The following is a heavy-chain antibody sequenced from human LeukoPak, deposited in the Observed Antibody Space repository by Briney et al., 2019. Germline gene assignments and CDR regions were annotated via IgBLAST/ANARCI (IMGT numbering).Heavy chain of an antibody. CDR1: GFTFSSYA. Sequence: GGSLRLSCAASGFTFSSYAMSWVRQAPGKGLEWVSAISGSGGSTYYADSVKGRFTISRDNSKNTLYLQMNSLRSDDTAVYYCARDWGIVGAPGGSDYWGQGTLVTVSS. V-gene: IGHV3-23*01. CDR2: ISGSGGST. D-gene: IGHD1-26*01. CDR3: ARDWGIVGAPGGSDY. J-gene: IGHJ4*02.